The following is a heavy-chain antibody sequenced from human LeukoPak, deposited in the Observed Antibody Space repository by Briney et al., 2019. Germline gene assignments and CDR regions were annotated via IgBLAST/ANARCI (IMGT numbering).Heavy chain of an antibody. D-gene: IGHD4-17*01. CDR1: GGSISSYY. J-gene: IGHJ4*02. Sequence: SETLSLTCTVSGGSISSYYWSWIRQPPGKGLEWIGYIYYSGSTNYNPSLKSRVNISVDTSKNQFSLKLSSVTAADTAVYYCARDDSGDYFDYWGQGTLVTVSS. V-gene: IGHV4-59*08. CDR2: IYYSGST. CDR3: ARDDSGDYFDY.